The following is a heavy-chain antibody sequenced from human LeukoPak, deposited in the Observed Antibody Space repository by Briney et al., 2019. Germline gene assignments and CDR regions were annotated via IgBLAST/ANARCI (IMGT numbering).Heavy chain of an antibody. CDR3: AELGITMIGGV. CDR1: GFTFSSYE. D-gene: IGHD3-10*02. CDR2: ISSSGSTI. J-gene: IGHJ6*04. V-gene: IGHV3-48*03. Sequence: GGSLILSCASSGFTFSSYEMNWVRQAPGKGLEWVSYISSSGSTIYYADSVKGRFTISRDNAKNSLYLQMNSLRAEDTAVYYCAELGITMIGGVWGKGTTVSISS.